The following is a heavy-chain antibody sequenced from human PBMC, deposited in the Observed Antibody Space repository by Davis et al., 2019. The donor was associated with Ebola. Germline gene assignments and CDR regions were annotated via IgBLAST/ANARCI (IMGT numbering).Heavy chain of an antibody. CDR1: GFTFSSYA. Sequence: GESLKISCAASGFTFSSYAMSWVRQAPGKGLEWVSAISGSGGSTYYADSVKGRFTISRDNSKNTLYLQMNSLRAEDTAVYYCAKDRLRTLEWLLYSCDYWGQGTLVTVSS. J-gene: IGHJ4*02. CDR2: ISGSGGST. V-gene: IGHV3-23*01. CDR3: AKDRLRTLEWLLYSCDY. D-gene: IGHD3-3*01.